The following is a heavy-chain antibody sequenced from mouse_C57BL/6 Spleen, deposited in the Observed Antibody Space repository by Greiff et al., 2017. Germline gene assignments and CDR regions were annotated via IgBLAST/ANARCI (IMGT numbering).Heavy chain of an antibody. CDR3: ARRDRSKVYFDV. D-gene: IGHD2-5*01. Sequence: EVKLVESGGGLVQPGGSLKLSCAASGFTFSDYGMAWVRQAPRQGPGWVAFISNLAYSIYYADTVTGRFTISRDNAMNNLYLEMSSLMSEDTAMYYCARRDRSKVYFDVWGTWTTVTVSS. V-gene: IGHV5-15*04. CDR2: ISNLAYSI. CDR1: GFTFSDYG. J-gene: IGHJ1*03.